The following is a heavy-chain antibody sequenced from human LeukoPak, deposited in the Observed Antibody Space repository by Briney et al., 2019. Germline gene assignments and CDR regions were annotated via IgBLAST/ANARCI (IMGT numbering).Heavy chain of an antibody. J-gene: IGHJ4*02. CDR3: AKGPDYDYVWGSYRYYFDY. CDR1: GFTFSSYA. D-gene: IGHD3-16*02. Sequence: PGGSLRLSCAASGFTFSSYAMSWVRQAPGKGLEWVSAISGSGGSTYYADSVKGRFTISRDNSKNTLYLQMNSLRAEDTAVYYCAKGPDYDYVWGSYRYYFDYWGQGTLVTVSS. V-gene: IGHV3-23*01. CDR2: ISGSGGST.